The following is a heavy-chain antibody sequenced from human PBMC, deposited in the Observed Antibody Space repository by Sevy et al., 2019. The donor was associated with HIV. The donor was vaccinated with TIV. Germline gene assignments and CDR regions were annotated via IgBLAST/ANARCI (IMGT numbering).Heavy chain of an antibody. CDR2: ISGSGCYI. V-gene: IGHV3-21*01. CDR1: GFAFSTYS. Sequence: GGSLRLSCAASGFAFSTYSMNWVRQAPGKGLEWVSSISGSGCYIYYADSVQGRVAISRDNAKSSLYLQMNSLRAEDTAVYYCVREAANVRYFDYWGQGTLVTVSS. CDR3: VREAANVRYFDY. D-gene: IGHD3-10*02. J-gene: IGHJ4*02.